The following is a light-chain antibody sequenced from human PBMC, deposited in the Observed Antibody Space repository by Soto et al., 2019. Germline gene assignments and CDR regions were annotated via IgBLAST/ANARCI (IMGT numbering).Light chain of an antibody. J-gene: IGKJ2*02. CDR2: AAS. CDR3: QQPDSYPCT. CDR1: QGFSNS. Sequence: DIQLTQSPSFLSASVGDRVTITCRASQGFSNSLAWYQQKPGKAPKLLIYAASTLQSGVPSRFSGSGSGTEFTLTISSLQPEDCATYNCQQPDSYPCTFGQGTKLEIK. V-gene: IGKV1-9*01.